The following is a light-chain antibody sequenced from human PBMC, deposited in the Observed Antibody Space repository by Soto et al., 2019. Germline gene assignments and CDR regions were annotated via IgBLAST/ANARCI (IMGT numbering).Light chain of an antibody. CDR1: QSVSSN. V-gene: IGKV3-15*01. CDR2: GAS. J-gene: IGKJ1*01. CDR3: QQYDIWPRT. Sequence: EVVMTQSPATLSVSPGERATLSCRASQSVSSNLAWYQQKAGQAPRLLIYGASTRATGIPGRFSGSGSGTEFTLTISSLQPEDSAVYYCQQYDIWPRTFGQGTKVDIK.